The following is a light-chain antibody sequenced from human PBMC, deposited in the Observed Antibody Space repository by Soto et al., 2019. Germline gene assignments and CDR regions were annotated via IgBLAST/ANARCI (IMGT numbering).Light chain of an antibody. Sequence: DIQMTQSPSSLSASVGDRVTITCRASQTIANYLAWYQQKPGKVPKLLIYAASTLQSGVPSRFSGSRSGTDFTLTISSLQPEDVATYYCQKYNSVPLTFGPGTKVEIK. CDR2: AAS. CDR1: QTIANY. V-gene: IGKV1-27*01. CDR3: QKYNSVPLT. J-gene: IGKJ3*01.